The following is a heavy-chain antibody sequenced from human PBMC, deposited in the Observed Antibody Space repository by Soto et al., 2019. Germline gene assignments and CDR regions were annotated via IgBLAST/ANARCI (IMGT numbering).Heavy chain of an antibody. CDR2: IYWDDDK. D-gene: IGHD3-3*01. J-gene: IGHJ4*02. CDR3: AHRVLRTVFGLVTTTAIYFDF. CDR1: GFSLTTSGVG. Sequence: QITLNESGPTVVRPTETLTLTCRFSGFSLTTSGVGVGWIRQSPGKAPEWLPLIYWDDDKRYSASLKSRLTLTKDTSKTQVVLTVSDLDPTDTATYYCAHRVLRTVFGLVTTTAIYFDFWGQGTPVAVSS. V-gene: IGHV2-5*02.